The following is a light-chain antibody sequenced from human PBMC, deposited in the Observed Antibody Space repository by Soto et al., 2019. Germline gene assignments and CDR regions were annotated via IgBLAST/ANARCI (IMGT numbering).Light chain of an antibody. J-gene: IGKJ2*01. Sequence: DIQMTQSPSSLSASVGDRVTITCRASQSISSYLNWYQQKPGKAPKLLIYAASSLQSGVPSRFSGSGSGTDVTLTISSLQPEDVATDYCQQSYSTPYTFGQGTKLEIK. CDR1: QSISSY. V-gene: IGKV1-39*01. CDR2: AAS. CDR3: QQSYSTPYT.